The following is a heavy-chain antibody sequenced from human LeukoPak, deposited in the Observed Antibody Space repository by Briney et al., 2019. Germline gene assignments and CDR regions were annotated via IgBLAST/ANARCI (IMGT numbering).Heavy chain of an antibody. CDR1: GGSISSYY. J-gene: IGHJ4*02. CDR3: ARGIEGYSNYFDY. Sequence: SETLSLTCTVSGGSISSYYWSWIRQPPGKGLEWIGYIYYSGSTNYNPSLKSRVTISVDTSKNQFSLKLSSVTAADTAVYYCARGIEGYSNYFDYWGQGTLVAVSS. D-gene: IGHD6-13*01. V-gene: IGHV4-59*01. CDR2: IYYSGST.